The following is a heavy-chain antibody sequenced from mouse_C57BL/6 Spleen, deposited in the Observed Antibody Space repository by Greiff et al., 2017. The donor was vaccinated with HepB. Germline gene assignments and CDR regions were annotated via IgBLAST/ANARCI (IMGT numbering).Heavy chain of an antibody. V-gene: IGHV2-2*01. Sequence: QVQLQQSGPGLVQPSQSLSITCTVSGFSLTSYGVHWVRQSPGKGLEWLGVIWSGGSTDYNAAFISRLSISKDNSKSQVFFKMNSLQADDTARYYCARNDDGYPFDDWGQGTTLTVSS. CDR3: ARNDDGYPFDD. D-gene: IGHD2-3*01. CDR2: IWSGGST. J-gene: IGHJ2*01. CDR1: GFSLTSYG.